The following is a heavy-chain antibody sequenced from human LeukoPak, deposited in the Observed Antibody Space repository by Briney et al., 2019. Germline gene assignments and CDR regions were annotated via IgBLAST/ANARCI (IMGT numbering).Heavy chain of an antibody. Sequence: GGSLRLSCAASGFTFSNHYMSWIRQAPGKGLVWVSYISSRSSNKYYADSVKGRFTISRDNAKNSLYLQMDSLRVEDTTVYYCAREGWDLNALDIWGQGTMVTVSP. D-gene: IGHD1-26*01. CDR1: GFTFSNHY. CDR3: AREGWDLNALDI. V-gene: IGHV3-11*04. J-gene: IGHJ3*02. CDR2: ISSRSSNK.